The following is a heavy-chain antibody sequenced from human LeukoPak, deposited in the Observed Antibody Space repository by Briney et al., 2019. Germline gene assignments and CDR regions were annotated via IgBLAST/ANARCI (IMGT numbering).Heavy chain of an antibody. J-gene: IGHJ4*02. D-gene: IGHD3-10*01. Sequence: PGGSLRLSCAASGFTFSSCAMSWVRQAPGKGLEWVSTISSSGSTTYYADSVKGRFTISRDNSKNTLYLQMNSLRAEDTAVYYCAKATPPSGSYSGAVDYWGQGTLVTVSS. V-gene: IGHV3-23*01. CDR2: ISSSGSTT. CDR3: AKATPPSGSYSGAVDY. CDR1: GFTFSSCA.